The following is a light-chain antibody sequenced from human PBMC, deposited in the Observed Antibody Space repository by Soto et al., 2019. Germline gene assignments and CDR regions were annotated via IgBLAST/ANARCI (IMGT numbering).Light chain of an antibody. V-gene: IGKV1-17*01. CDR2: KTS. CDR1: QGIRND. J-gene: IGKJ5*01. CDR3: QKYNSYSIT. Sequence: IQMTQFPSSLSASVGDRVTITCRASQGIRNDLGWYQQKSGRAPKLLIYKTSSLESGVPSRFSGSGSGTEFTLTISSLQPEDFATYYCQKYNSYSITFGQGTRREIK.